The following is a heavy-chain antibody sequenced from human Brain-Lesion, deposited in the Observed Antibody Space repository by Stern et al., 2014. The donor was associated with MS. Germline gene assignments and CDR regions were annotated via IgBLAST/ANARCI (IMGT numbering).Heavy chain of an antibody. CDR2: IYTTGST. J-gene: IGHJ4*02. V-gene: IGHV4-61*02. Sequence: QVQLQESGPGLVKPSQTLSLTCTVSGGSVGSGSYDWSWIRQPAGKGLEWIGRIYTTGSTYYNPSLQSPVSISIDTSKNQFSLKLTSVTAADTAVYYCARDKEDTNMAFRYFDNWGQGTLVTVSS. D-gene: IGHD5-18*01. CDR1: GGSVGSGSYD. CDR3: ARDKEDTNMAFRYFDN.